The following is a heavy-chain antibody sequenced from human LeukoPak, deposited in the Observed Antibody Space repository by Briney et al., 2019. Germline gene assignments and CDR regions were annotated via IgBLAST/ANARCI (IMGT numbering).Heavy chain of an antibody. CDR3: ARGEVGATGY. Sequence: SETLSLTCTVSGGSISSYYWSWIRQPPGKGLEWIGSIYHSGSTYYNPSLKSRVTISVDTSKNQFSLKLSSVTAADTAVYYCARGEVGATGYWGQGTLVTVSS. CDR1: GGSISSYY. D-gene: IGHD1-26*01. V-gene: IGHV4-38-2*02. J-gene: IGHJ4*02. CDR2: IYHSGST.